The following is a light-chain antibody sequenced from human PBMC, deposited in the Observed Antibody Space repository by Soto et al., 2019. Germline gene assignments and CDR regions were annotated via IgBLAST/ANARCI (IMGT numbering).Light chain of an antibody. CDR3: LSYTSTTTWV. CDR2: EVS. Sequence: QSALTQPASVSGSPGQSITISCTGTSSDVGGYNHVSWYQQYPGKAPKIMIYEVSIRPSGVSYRFSGSKSGNTASLTISGLQAEDEADYYCLSYTSTTTWVFGGGTKLTVL. V-gene: IGLV2-14*01. J-gene: IGLJ3*02. CDR1: SSDVGGYNH.